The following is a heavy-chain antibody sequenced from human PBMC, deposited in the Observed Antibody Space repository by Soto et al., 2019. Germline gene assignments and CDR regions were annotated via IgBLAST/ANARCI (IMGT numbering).Heavy chain of an antibody. D-gene: IGHD5-18*01. CDR3: AREQDTAMVTAKYYYYYGMDV. CDR2: IWYDGSNK. Sequence: GGSLRLSCAASGFTFSSYGMHWVRQAPGKGLEWVAVIWYDGSNKYYADSVKGRFTISRDNSKNTLYLQMNSLRAEDTAVYYCAREQDTAMVTAKYYYYYGMDVWGQGTTVTVSS. V-gene: IGHV3-33*01. J-gene: IGHJ6*02. CDR1: GFTFSSYG.